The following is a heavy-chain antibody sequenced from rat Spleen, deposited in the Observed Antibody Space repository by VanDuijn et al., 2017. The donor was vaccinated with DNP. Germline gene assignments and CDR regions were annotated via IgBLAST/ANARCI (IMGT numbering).Heavy chain of an antibody. CDR2: ISPSGGST. J-gene: IGHJ2*01. CDR1: GFTFSNYG. V-gene: IGHV5-19*01. D-gene: IGHD5-1*01. CDR3: ATGLGDY. Sequence: EVLLVESDGGLVQPGRSLKLSCAASGFTFSNYGMHWIRQAPTKGLEWVASISPSGGSTYYRDSVKGRFTISRDNAKSTLYLQMDSLRSEDTATYYCATGLGDYWGQGVMVTVSS.